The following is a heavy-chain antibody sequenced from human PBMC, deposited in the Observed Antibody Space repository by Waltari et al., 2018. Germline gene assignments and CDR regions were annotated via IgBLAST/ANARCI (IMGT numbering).Heavy chain of an antibody. J-gene: IGHJ4*02. CDR2: INAGNGNT. D-gene: IGHD6-19*01. V-gene: IGHV1-3*01. Sequence: QVQLVQSGAEVKKPGASVKVSCKAAGYTFTSYAMHLVRQAPGQRLEWMGWINAGNGNTKYSQKFQGRVTITRDTSASTAYMELSSLRSEDTAVYYCARDLDSSGWPYYFDYWGQGTLVTVSS. CDR3: ARDLDSSGWPYYFDY. CDR1: GYTFTSYA.